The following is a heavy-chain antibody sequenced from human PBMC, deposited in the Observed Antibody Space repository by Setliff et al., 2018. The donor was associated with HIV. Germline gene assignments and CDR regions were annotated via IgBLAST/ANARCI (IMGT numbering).Heavy chain of an antibody. CDR1: GGSISGHF. J-gene: IGHJ3*02. V-gene: IGHV4-59*11. Sequence: PSETLSLTCTVSGGSISGHFWSWFRQPPGKGLEWIGYIYYTGSTNYNPSLKSRVTISLDTSKSQFSLNLSSVTAADTAVYYCARDRKLTNTFDIWGQGTMVTVSS. D-gene: IGHD2-8*01. CDR2: IYYTGST. CDR3: ARDRKLTNTFDI.